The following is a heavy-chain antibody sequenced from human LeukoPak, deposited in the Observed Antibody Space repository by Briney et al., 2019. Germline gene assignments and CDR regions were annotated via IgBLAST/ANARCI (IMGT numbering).Heavy chain of an antibody. CDR2: MNPNSGNT. CDR1: GYTFTSYD. J-gene: IGHJ4*02. CDR3: ARVSTYFGVVTDFDY. D-gene: IGHD3-3*01. V-gene: IGHV1-8*01. Sequence: GASVKVSCKASGYTFTSYDINWVRQATGQGLEWMGWMNPNSGNTGYAQKFQGRVTMTRNTSISTAYMELSSLKSEDTAVYYCARVSTYFGVVTDFDYWGQGTLVTVSS.